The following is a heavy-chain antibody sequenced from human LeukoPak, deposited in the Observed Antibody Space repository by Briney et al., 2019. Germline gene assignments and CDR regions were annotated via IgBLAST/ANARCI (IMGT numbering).Heavy chain of an antibody. CDR3: ARDYRGPLVVAAYGSFDY. J-gene: IGHJ4*02. CDR2: IYYSGST. V-gene: IGHV4-30-4*01. Sequence: SQTLSLTCTVSGGSISSGDYYWSWIRQPPGKGLEWIGYIYYSGSTYYNPSLKSRVTISVDTSKNQFSLKLSPVTAADTAVYYCARDYRGPLVVAAYGSFDYWGQGTLVTVSS. CDR1: GGSISSGDYY. D-gene: IGHD2-15*01.